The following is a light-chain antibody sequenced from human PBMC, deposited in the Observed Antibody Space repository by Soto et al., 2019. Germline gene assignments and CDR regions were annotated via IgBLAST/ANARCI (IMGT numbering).Light chain of an antibody. CDR1: QNIRSY. CDR2: ATS. J-gene: IGKJ1*01. V-gene: IGKV1-39*01. Sequence: DIQMTPSPSSLSASVGDRVTITCRASQNIRSYLNWYQQKPGKAPQLLIYATSSLQTGVPSRFSARGSGTDFSLVISDLQPEDSATYYCQQGYSSRWTSGRGTKVEI. CDR3: QQGYSSRWT.